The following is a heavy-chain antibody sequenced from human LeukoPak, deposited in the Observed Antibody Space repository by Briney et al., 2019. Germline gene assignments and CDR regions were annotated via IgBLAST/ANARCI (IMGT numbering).Heavy chain of an antibody. CDR1: GGTFSSYA. Sequence: SVKVSCKASGGTFSSYAISWVRQAPGQGLEWMGGIIPIFGTANYAQKFQGRVTITADESTSTAYMELSSLRSEDTAVYYCARDRIGYYYDSSGYSTYFDYWGQGTLVTVSS. D-gene: IGHD3-22*01. CDR2: IIPIFGTA. CDR3: ARDRIGYYYDSSGYSTYFDY. V-gene: IGHV1-69*13. J-gene: IGHJ4*02.